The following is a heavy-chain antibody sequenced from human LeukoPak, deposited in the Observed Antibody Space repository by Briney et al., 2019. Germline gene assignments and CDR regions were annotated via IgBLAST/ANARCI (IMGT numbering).Heavy chain of an antibody. Sequence: GGSLRLSCAASGFTVSTNYVSWVRQAPGKGLEWVSAISSTGGTAYYADSVKGRFTISRDNSKNTLYLQMNSLRAEDTAIYYCAKNGDRGAYCSGGSCYPYYYYNMDVWGKGTTVTISS. CDR1: GFTVSTNY. CDR2: ISSTGGTA. J-gene: IGHJ6*03. CDR3: AKNGDRGAYCSGGSCYPYYYYNMDV. V-gene: IGHV3-23*01. D-gene: IGHD2-15*01.